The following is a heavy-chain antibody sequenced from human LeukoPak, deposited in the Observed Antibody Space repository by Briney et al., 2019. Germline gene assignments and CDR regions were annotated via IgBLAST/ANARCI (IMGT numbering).Heavy chain of an antibody. V-gene: IGHV4-34*01. Sequence: SETLSLTCAVYGGSFSGYYWSWIRQPPGKGLEWIGEINHSGSTNYNPSLKSRVTISVDTSKNQFSLKPSSVTAADTAVYYCARGTTVKGYFDYWGQGTLVTVST. CDR1: GGSFSGYY. CDR3: ARGTTVKGYFDY. D-gene: IGHD4-17*01. J-gene: IGHJ4*02. CDR2: INHSGST.